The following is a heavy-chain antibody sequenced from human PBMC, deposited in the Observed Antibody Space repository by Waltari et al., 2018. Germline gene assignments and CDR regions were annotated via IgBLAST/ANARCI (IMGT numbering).Heavy chain of an antibody. CDR2: IHHSGNT. V-gene: IGHV4-34*02. CDR3: ARLVVVRSAVGAYYFDY. Sequence: QVQLQQWGAGLLKPSETLSLTCDVYGGSFRDYYWSWIRQPPGKGLEWIGEIHHSGNTNCNPSLKSRVIVSIDTSKDQFSLKLTSVTAADTAVYYCARLVVVRSAVGAYYFDYWGQGTLVTVSS. CDR1: GGSFRDYY. J-gene: IGHJ4*02. D-gene: IGHD2-15*01.